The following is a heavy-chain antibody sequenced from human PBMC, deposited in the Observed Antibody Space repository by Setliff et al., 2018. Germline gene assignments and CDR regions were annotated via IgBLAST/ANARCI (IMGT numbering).Heavy chain of an antibody. CDR1: DGSISNAY. D-gene: IGHD3-10*01. CDR3: ARHGPTRTDSWFDSFDV. CDR2: IYDTGST. Sequence: SETLSLTCTVSDGSISNAYWSWRRQSPGKGLEWIGYIYDTGSTNSDPSLESRVTMSVDTSKNQVSLKMTSVTAADTAVYYCARHGPTRTDSWFDSFDVWGQGTKVTVS. J-gene: IGHJ3*01. V-gene: IGHV4-59*08.